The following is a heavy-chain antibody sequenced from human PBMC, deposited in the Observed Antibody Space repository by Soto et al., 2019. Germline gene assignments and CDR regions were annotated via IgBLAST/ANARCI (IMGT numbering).Heavy chain of an antibody. J-gene: IGHJ4*02. V-gene: IGHV3-33*01. CDR2: IWYDGSNK. CDR3: AREVHYYDSSGYFDY. Sequence: GGSLRLSCAASGFTFSSYGMHWVRQAPGKGLEWVAVIWYDGSNKYHADSVKGRFTISRDNSKNTLYLQMNSLRAEDTAVYYCAREVHYYDSSGYFDYWGQGTLVTVSS. CDR1: GFTFSSYG. D-gene: IGHD3-22*01.